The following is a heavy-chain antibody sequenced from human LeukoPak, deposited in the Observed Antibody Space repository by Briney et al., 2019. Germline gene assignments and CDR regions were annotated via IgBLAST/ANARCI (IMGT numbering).Heavy chain of an antibody. J-gene: IGHJ4*02. V-gene: IGHV4-59*01. D-gene: IGHD3-22*01. CDR2: IYYSGST. CDR1: GDSISSYY. CDR3: ARGDSSGYRDPYYFDY. Sequence: SETLSLTCTVSGDSISSYYWSWIRQPPGKGLEWIGYIYYSGSTNYNPSLKSRVTISVDTSKNQFSLKLSSVTAADTAVYYCARGDSSGYRDPYYFDYWGQGTLVTVSS.